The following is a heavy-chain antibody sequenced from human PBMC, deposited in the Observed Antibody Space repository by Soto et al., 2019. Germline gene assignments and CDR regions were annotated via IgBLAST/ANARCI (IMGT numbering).Heavy chain of an antibody. CDR1: GFTFSSYA. Sequence: GSLRLSCAASGFTFSSYAMSWVRQAPGKGLEWVSAISGSGGSTYYADSVKGRFTISRDNSKNTLYLQMNSLRAEDTAVYYCASQYCSSTSCYRDYYYGMDVWGQGXTVTVYS. D-gene: IGHD2-2*02. CDR2: ISGSGGST. J-gene: IGHJ6*02. CDR3: ASQYCSSTSCYRDYYYGMDV. V-gene: IGHV3-23*01.